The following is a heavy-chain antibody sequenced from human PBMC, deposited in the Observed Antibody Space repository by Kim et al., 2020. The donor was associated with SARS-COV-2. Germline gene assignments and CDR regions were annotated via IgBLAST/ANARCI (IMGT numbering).Heavy chain of an antibody. Sequence: SETLSLTCTVSGGSISSYYWSWIRQPPGKGLEWIGYIYYSGSTNYNPSLKSRVTISVDTSKNQFSLKLSSVTAADTAVYYCARYGITKVRGVITADYYYYLDVWGQGTPVTVSS. CDR1: GGSISSYY. D-gene: IGHD3-10*01. J-gene: IGHJ6*03. V-gene: IGHV4-59*08. CDR2: IYYSGST. CDR3: ARYGITKVRGVITADYYYYLDV.